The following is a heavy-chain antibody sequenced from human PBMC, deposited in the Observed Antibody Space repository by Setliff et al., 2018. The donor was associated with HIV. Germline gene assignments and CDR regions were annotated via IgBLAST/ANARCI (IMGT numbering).Heavy chain of an antibody. CDR1: GGSISGHY. CDR2: INHSGST. CDR3: NIYYYYYMDV. V-gene: IGHV4-34*01. J-gene: IGHJ6*03. Sequence: PSETLSLTCTVSGGSISGHYWSWIRQPPGKGLEWIGEINHSGSTNYNPSLKSRVTISVDTSKNQFSLKLSSVTAADTAVYYCNIYYYYYMDVWGKGTTVTVSS.